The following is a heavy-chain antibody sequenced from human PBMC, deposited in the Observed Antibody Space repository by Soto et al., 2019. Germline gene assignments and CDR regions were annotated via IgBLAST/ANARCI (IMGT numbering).Heavy chain of an antibody. V-gene: IGHV4-34*01. Sequence: SETLSLTCAVYGGSFSGYYWSWIRQPPGKGLEWIGEINHSGSTNYNPSLKSRVTISVDTSKNQFSLKLSSVTAADTAVYYCARGTVLRFLEWSSTRRYYFDYWGQGTLVTVSS. CDR3: ARGTVLRFLEWSSTRRYYFDY. D-gene: IGHD3-3*01. CDR1: GGSFSGYY. J-gene: IGHJ4*02. CDR2: INHSGST.